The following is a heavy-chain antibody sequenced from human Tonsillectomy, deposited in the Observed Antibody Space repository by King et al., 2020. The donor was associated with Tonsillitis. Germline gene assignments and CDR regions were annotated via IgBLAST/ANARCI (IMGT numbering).Heavy chain of an antibody. V-gene: IGHV3-48*02. Sequence: VQLVESGGGWVQPGGSLRLSCAASGFTFSSNSMNWVRQAPGKGLEWISYITSSGSTMYADSVRGRFTISRDNANNSLSLQMNSLREEETAMYDCAREGNYFATLFWFDHWGRGIVVTVSS. CDR2: ITSSGST. D-gene: IGHD2/OR15-2a*01. CDR1: GFTFSSNS. J-gene: IGHJ5*02. CDR3: AREGNYFATLFWFDH.